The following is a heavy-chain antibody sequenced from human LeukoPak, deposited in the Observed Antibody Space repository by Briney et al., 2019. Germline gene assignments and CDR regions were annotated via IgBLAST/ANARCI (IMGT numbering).Heavy chain of an antibody. V-gene: IGHV3-33*01. Sequence: GGSLRLSCAASGFSFSSYGMHWVRQAPGKGLEWGAVIWYDESKKYYADSGKGRFTISRDNSKNTLYLQMNSLRAEDTAVYYCAAGSSGWLFDYWGQGNLVTVSS. D-gene: IGHD6-19*01. CDR3: AAGSSGWLFDY. CDR1: GFSFSSYG. CDR2: IWYDESKK. J-gene: IGHJ4*02.